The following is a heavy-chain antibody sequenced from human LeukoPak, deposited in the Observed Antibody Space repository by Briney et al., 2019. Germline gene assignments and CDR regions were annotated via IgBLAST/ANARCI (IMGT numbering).Heavy chain of an antibody. D-gene: IGHD3-10*01. CDR3: ARGRWAYYYGSGRKGYYFDY. J-gene: IGHJ4*02. CDR1: GGSFSGFS. CDR2: INHSVST. V-gene: IGHV4-34*01. Sequence: SESLSLTCALHGGSFSGFSSGWIRQLPGKGLEWIGEINHSVSTNYNPSLKSGVTISVDTSNSQFSLKLSSVTVADTAVYYCARGRWAYYYGSGRKGYYFDYWGQGTLVTVSS.